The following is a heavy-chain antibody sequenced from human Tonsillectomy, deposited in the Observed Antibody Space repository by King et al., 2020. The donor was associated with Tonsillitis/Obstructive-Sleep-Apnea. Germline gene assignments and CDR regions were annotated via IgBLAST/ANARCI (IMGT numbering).Heavy chain of an antibody. J-gene: IGHJ6*03. CDR2: IRSKANSYAT. CDR3: TPQFGYSSGRSYYYYYYMDV. D-gene: IGHD6-19*01. Sequence: VQLVESGGGLVQPGGSLKLSCAASGFTFSGSAMHWVRQASGKGLEWVGRIRSKANSYATAYAASVKGRFTISRDDSKNTAYLQMNSLKTEDTAVYYFTPQFGYSSGRSYYYYYYMDVWGKGTTVTVSS. CDR1: GFTFSGSA. V-gene: IGHV3-73*02.